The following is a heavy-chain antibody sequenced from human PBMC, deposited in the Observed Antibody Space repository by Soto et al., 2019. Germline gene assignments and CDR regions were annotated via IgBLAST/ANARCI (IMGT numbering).Heavy chain of an antibody. D-gene: IGHD6-13*01. J-gene: IGHJ6*02. V-gene: IGHV1-3*01. Sequence: ASVKVSCKASGYTFTSYAMHWVRQAPGQRLEWMGWINAGNGNTKYSQKFQGRVTITRDTSASTAYMELSSLRSEDTAVYYCARGEGTAAAGTFDYYYYGMDVWGQGTTVTVSS. CDR3: ARGEGTAAAGTFDYYYYGMDV. CDR2: INAGNGNT. CDR1: GYTFTSYA.